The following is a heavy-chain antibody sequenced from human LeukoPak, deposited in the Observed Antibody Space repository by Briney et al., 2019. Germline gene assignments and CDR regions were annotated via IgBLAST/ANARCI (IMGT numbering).Heavy chain of an antibody. CDR3: AIFSASLGYFDY. J-gene: IGHJ4*02. V-gene: IGHV4-61*08. D-gene: IGHD2-2*01. CDR1: GGSISSGGYY. CDR2: IYHSGST. Sequence: SETLSLTCTVSGGSISSGGYYWSWIRQPPGKGLEWIGYIYHSGSTNYNPSLKSRVTISVDTSKNQFSLKLSSVTAADTAVYYCAIFSASLGYFDYWGQGTLVTVSS.